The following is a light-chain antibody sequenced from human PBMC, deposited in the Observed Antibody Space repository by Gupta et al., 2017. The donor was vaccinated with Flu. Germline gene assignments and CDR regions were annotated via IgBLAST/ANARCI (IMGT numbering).Light chain of an antibody. Sequence: RVTISCSGGNSNIGSNYLYWYQQLPGAAPNLLIYRSNQRPSGVPDRFSGSKSDTSASVAISGLRAEDEADYYCAAWDDSMSGVVFGGGTKLTVL. CDR2: RSN. CDR1: NSNIGSNY. V-gene: IGLV1-47*01. CDR3: AAWDDSMSGVV. J-gene: IGLJ2*01.